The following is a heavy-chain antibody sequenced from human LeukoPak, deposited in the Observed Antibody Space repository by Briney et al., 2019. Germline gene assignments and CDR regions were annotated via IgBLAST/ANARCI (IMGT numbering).Heavy chain of an antibody. J-gene: IGHJ5*02. CDR3: ARGQGWCYH. Sequence: SETLSLTCTVSGGSISSYYWSWIRQPPGKGLEWIGYIFYSGSTNYNPSLKSRVTISVDTSRNQHSLKLSSVTAADTALYYCARGQGWCYHWGQGTLVTVSS. CDR1: GGSISSYY. V-gene: IGHV4-59*01. CDR2: IFYSGST.